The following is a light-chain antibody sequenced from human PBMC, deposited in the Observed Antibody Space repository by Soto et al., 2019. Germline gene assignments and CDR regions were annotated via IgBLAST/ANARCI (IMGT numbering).Light chain of an antibody. V-gene: IGLV2-14*03. Sequence: QSALTQPASVSGSPGQSITISCTGTSSDVGGYNYVSWYQQHPGKAPKLMIYDVSTRPSGVSNRFSGSKSGNTASLTISWLQAEDEADYYCSSYPSTSTVIFGGGTKLTVL. CDR2: DVS. CDR3: SSYPSTSTVI. J-gene: IGLJ2*01. CDR1: SSDVGGYNY.